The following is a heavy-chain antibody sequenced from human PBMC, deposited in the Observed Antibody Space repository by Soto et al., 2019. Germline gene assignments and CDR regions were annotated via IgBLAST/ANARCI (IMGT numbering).Heavy chain of an antibody. D-gene: IGHD3-22*01. J-gene: IGHJ3*02. CDR2: ISSSSSTI. CDR1: GFTFSSYS. V-gene: IGHV3-48*02. CDR3: ASDFYYDSSGQASDAFDI. Sequence: GGSLRLSCAASGFTFSSYSMNWVRQAPGKGLEWVSYISSSSSTIYYADSVKGRFTISRDNAKNSLYLQMNSLRDEDTAVYYCASDFYYDSSGQASDAFDIWGQGTMVTVSS.